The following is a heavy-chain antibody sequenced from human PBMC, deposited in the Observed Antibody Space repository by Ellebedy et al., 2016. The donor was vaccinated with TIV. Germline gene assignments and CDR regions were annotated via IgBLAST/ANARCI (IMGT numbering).Heavy chain of an antibody. J-gene: IGHJ5*02. CDR1: GFTFSSYA. CDR2: ISGSGGST. CDR3: ARDNYDILTGYPHGGDWFDP. Sequence: GESLKISCAASGFTFSSYAMSWVRQAPGKGLEWVSAISGSGGSTYYADSVKGRFTISRDNSKNSLYLQMNSLRAEDTAVYYCARDNYDILTGYPHGGDWFDPWGQGTLVTVSS. D-gene: IGHD3-9*01. V-gene: IGHV3-23*01.